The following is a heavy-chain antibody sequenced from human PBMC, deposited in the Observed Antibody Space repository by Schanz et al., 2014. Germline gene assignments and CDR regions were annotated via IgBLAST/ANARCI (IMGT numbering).Heavy chain of an antibody. CDR2: INGDGSRT. CDR1: GFTFSNYW. J-gene: IGHJ4*02. CDR3: AKSQGSSFDS. D-gene: IGHD6-13*01. Sequence: EVQLLESGGGLVQPGGSLRLSCTASGFTFSNYWMHWVRQAPGKGLVWVSRINGDGSRTAYADSVKGRFTISRDNSKSTLYLQMSSLRAEDTAVYYCAKSQGSSFDSWGQGTLVTVSS. V-gene: IGHV3-74*02.